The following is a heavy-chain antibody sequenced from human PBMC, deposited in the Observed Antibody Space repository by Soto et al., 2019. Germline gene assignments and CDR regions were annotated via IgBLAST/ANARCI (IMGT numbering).Heavy chain of an antibody. CDR1: GGSFSGYS. J-gene: IGHJ6*02. V-gene: IGHV4-34*01. CDR2: IDHGGYT. Sequence: TLSLTCAVYGGSFSGYSWTWIRQPPGKGLEWIGEIDHGGYTNYNPSLKSRVTISVDTSKKQFSVKLSSVTAADTAVYYCARGFLEGYGMDVWGQGTTVTVSS. D-gene: IGHD3-3*01. CDR3: ARGFLEGYGMDV.